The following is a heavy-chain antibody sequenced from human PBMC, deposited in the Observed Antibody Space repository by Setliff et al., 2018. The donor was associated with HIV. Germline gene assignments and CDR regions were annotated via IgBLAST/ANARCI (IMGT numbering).Heavy chain of an antibody. CDR3: ARGFDHGDYEESGYVFYYMDV. Sequence: SETLSLTCTVSGGSISRFYWSWIRQPPGKGLERIGSIYYGGTNYSPSLRSRVTISLDTSKNQFSLRLSSVTAADTALYFCARGFDHGDYEESGYVFYYMDVWGKGTTVTVS. CDR1: GGSISRFY. J-gene: IGHJ6*03. V-gene: IGHV4-59*01. CDR2: IYYGGT. D-gene: IGHD4-17*01.